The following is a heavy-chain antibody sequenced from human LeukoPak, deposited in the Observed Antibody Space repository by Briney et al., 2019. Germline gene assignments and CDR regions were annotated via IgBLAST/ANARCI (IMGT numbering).Heavy chain of an antibody. J-gene: IGHJ6*03. CDR2: ISGSGGST. D-gene: IGHD4-17*01. Sequence: GALRLSCAACLFTLSSYGISWVRQAPGKGGGWVSAISGSGGSTYDADSVKGRFTIYRDNSEKTLYVQMNSLRGEDTAVYYCAKGSTVTPQMKYYYMDVWGKGTTVTVSS. V-gene: IGHV3-23*01. CDR3: AKGSTVTPQMKYYYMDV. CDR1: LFTLSSYG.